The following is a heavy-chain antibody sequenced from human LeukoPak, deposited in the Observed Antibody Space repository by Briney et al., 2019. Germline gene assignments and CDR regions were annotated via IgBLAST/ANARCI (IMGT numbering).Heavy chain of an antibody. CDR2: ISSNGGST. Sequence: GGSLRLSCSASGFTFSRYAMHWVRQAPGKGLEYVSAISSNGGSTYYADSVKGRFTISRDNSKNTLYLQMSSLRAEDTAVYYCARVNQQYYYGSGIYRFYYYGMDVWGRGTTVTVSS. D-gene: IGHD3-10*01. V-gene: IGHV3-64D*06. CDR1: GFTFSRYA. J-gene: IGHJ6*02. CDR3: ARVNQQYYYGSGIYRFYYYGMDV.